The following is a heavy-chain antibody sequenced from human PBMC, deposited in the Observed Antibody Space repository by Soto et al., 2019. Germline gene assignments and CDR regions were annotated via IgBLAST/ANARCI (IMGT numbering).Heavy chain of an antibody. J-gene: IGHJ6*02. CDR2: ISYDGSNK. D-gene: IGHD6-13*01. CDR3: AKELVITAKRDAYYYGMDV. CDR1: GFTFSSYG. V-gene: IGHV3-30*18. Sequence: GGSLRLSCAASGFTFSSYGMHWVRQAPGKGLEWVAVISYDGSNKYYSESVKGRFTISRDNSKNMLYLQMNSLRAEDTAVYYCAKELVITAKRDAYYYGMDVWGQGTTVTVSS.